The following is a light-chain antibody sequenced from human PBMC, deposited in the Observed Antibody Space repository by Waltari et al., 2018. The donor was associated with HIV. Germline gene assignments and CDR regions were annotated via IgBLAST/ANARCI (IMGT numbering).Light chain of an antibody. J-gene: IGLJ1*01. CDR2: DVS. CDR3: SSYTSSSTLGV. V-gene: IGLV2-14*03. Sequence: SALTQPASVSGSPGQSITISCTGNSSDIGGYNYVSWYQQHPGKAPKLMISDVSHRPSGVSNRFSGSKSGNTASLTISGLQAEDEADYYCSSYTSSSTLGVFGSGTKVTVI. CDR1: SSDIGGYNY.